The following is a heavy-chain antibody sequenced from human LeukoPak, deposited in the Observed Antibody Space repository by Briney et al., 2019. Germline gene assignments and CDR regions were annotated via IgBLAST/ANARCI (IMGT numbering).Heavy chain of an antibody. CDR1: GGSIITNTW. Sequence: TSETLSLTCTVSGGSIITNTWWAWVRQPPGKGLEWIREIYHGGGANYRPSLKSRVTISVDKSKNQFSLKLSSVTAAYTAVYYCARDSGDYYYYGMDVWGKGTTVTVSS. CDR2: IYHGGGA. D-gene: IGHD3-10*01. V-gene: IGHV4-4*02. CDR3: ARDSGDYYYYGMDV. J-gene: IGHJ6*04.